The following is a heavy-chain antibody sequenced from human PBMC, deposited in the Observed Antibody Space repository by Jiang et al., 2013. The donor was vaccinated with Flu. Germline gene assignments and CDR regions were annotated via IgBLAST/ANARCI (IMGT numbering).Heavy chain of an antibody. D-gene: IGHD3-10*01. CDR1: GESFSDSY. CDR2: VFHSGST. V-gene: IGHV4-34*12. CDR3: ARVDSRRGYAMDV. J-gene: IGHJ6*02. Sequence: LLKPSETLSLSCAVYGESFSDSYWTWIRQPPGKGLEWIGSVFHSGSTYYNPSLKSRVTISADTSKNQFSLQLSSVTAADTAVFYCARVDSRRGYAMDVWGQGTAVTVSS.